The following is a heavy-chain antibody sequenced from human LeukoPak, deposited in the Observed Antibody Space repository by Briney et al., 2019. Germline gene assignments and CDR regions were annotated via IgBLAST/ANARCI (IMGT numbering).Heavy chain of an antibody. J-gene: IGHJ6*03. Sequence: GGSLRLSCAASRFTFSSYGMHWVRQAPGKGLEWVAFIRYDGSNKYYADSVKGRFTISRDNSKNTLYLQMNSLRAEDTAVYYCAKDVSSSAMVYYYYMDVWGKGTTVTVSS. CDR3: AKDVSSSAMVYYYYMDV. CDR1: RFTFSSYG. CDR2: IRYDGSNK. V-gene: IGHV3-30*02. D-gene: IGHD6-13*01.